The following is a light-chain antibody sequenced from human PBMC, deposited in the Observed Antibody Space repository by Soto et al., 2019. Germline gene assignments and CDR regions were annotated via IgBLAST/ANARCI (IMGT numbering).Light chain of an antibody. CDR3: SSYTSSSTLYV. CDR1: SSDVGGYNY. V-gene: IGLV2-14*01. J-gene: IGLJ1*01. CDR2: EVS. Sequence: QSVLTQPASVSGSPGQSITISCTGTSSDVGGYNYVSWYQQHPGKAPKLMIYEVSNRPSGVSNRFSGSKSGNTASLTSSGLQAEDEADYYCSSYTSSSTLYVFGTGTQLTVL.